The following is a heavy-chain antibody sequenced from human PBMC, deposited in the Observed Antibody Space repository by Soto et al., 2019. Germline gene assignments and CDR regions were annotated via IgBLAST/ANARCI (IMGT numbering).Heavy chain of an antibody. D-gene: IGHD3-22*01. V-gene: IGHV3-21*01. CDR3: ARDPPLSMIVVVGVDDF. CDR1: GFTFSNEN. J-gene: IGHJ4*02. CDR2: ISSSSSFI. Sequence: GGSLRLSCAASGFTFSNENMNWVRQAPGKGLEWVSSISSSSSFINYADSVKGRFTISRDNDKSSLYLQMNSLRAEDTAVYYCARDPPLSMIVVVGVDDFWGQGTLVTVSS.